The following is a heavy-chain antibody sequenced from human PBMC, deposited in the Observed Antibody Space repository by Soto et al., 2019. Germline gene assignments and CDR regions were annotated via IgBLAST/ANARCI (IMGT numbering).Heavy chain of an antibody. D-gene: IGHD3-10*01. CDR3: AIINIDGYYYGSGSYYKR. J-gene: IGHJ4*02. CDR2: IYYSGNT. Sequence: SETLSLTCTVSGGSISSSSYYWGWIRQPPGKGLEWIGSIYYSGNTYYNPSLKSRVTISVDTSKNQFSLKLSSVTAADTAVYYCAIINIDGYYYGSGSYYKRWGQGTLVTVSS. CDR1: GGSISSSSYY. V-gene: IGHV4-39*07.